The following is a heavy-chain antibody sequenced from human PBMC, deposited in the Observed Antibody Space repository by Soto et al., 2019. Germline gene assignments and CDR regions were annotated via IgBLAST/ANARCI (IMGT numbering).Heavy chain of an antibody. Sequence: QVLLVQSGAEVKKPGSSVKVSCEASGYTFSTYSISWLRQAPGQGLEWMGGIIPIFGMGKHAEKFQGRVTITADESTTTAYMELNSLRSEETAVYYCARVREEYASRFNDAYYHYALDVWGQGTTVAVSS. V-gene: IGHV1-69*01. J-gene: IGHJ6*02. D-gene: IGHD2-2*01. CDR2: IIPIFGMG. CDR3: ARVREEYASRFNDAYYHYALDV. CDR1: GYTFSTYS.